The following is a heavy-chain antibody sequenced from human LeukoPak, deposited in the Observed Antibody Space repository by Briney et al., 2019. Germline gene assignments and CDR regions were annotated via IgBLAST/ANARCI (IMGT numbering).Heavy chain of an antibody. V-gene: IGHV3-66*04. Sequence: GGSLRLSCAASGFTVSSNYMSWVRQAPGKGLEWVSLIYPGGSTFYSDSVKGRFTISRANSKNTMYPQMNSLRAGDTSVYYCARLRGLYSGTYRYQTAFEFWGQGSLLTVSS. CDR1: GFTVSSNY. J-gene: IGHJ4*02. CDR3: ARLRGLYSGTYRYQTAFEF. CDR2: IYPGGST. D-gene: IGHD1-26*01.